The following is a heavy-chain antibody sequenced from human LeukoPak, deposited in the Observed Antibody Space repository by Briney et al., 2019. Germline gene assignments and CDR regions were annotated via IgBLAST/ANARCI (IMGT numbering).Heavy chain of an antibody. J-gene: IGHJ4*02. CDR2: IYSGGST. Sequence: GGSLRLSCAASGFAFSNYNLNWVRQAPGKGLEWVSVIYSGGSTYYADSVKGRFTISRDNSKNTLYLQMNSLRAEDTAVYYCARGGGSGSSNLDYWGQGTLVTVSS. CDR1: GFAFSNYN. CDR3: ARGGGSGSSNLDY. V-gene: IGHV3-53*01. D-gene: IGHD3-10*01.